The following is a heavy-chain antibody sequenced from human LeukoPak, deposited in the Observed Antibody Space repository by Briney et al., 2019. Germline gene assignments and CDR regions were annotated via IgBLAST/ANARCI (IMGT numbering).Heavy chain of an antibody. CDR2: ISGDGSST. J-gene: IGHJ2*01. CDR3: ARTYLVGWYFDL. V-gene: IGHV3-74*01. CDR1: GFTFSYYW. Sequence: GGSLRLSCAASGFTFSYYWMHWVRQAPGRGLVWVSRISGDGSSTNYADSVKGRFTVSRDNAKNTLYLQMNSLRAEDTAVYYCARTYLVGWYFDLWGRGTLVTVSS. D-gene: IGHD3-16*01.